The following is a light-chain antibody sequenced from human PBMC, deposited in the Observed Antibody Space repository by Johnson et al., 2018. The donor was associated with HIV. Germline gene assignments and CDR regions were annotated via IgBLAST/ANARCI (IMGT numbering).Light chain of an antibody. J-gene: IGLJ1*01. CDR1: SSNIGNNY. V-gene: IGLV1-51*02. Sequence: QSVLTQPPSVSAAPGQKVTISCSGSSSNIGNNYVSWYQQLPRGAPKLLIYENNKRPSGIPDRFSGSKSDTSATLGITGLQTGDEADYFCGTWDNSLSAFYVFGTGTKVTVL. CDR3: GTWDNSLSAFYV. CDR2: ENN.